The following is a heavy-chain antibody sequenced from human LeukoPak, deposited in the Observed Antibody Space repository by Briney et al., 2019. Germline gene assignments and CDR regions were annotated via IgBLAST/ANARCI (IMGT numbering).Heavy chain of an antibody. J-gene: IGHJ4*02. CDR1: GGSISSSSYY. D-gene: IGHD3-9*01. CDR2: IYYSGST. Sequence: PSETLSLTCTVSGGSISSSSYYWGWIRQPPGKGLEWIGSIYYSGSTYYNPSLKSRVTISVDTSKNQFSLKLSSVTAADTAVYYCASGRYFDWLPHFDYWGQGTLVTVSS. V-gene: IGHV4-39*01. CDR3: ASGRYFDWLPHFDY.